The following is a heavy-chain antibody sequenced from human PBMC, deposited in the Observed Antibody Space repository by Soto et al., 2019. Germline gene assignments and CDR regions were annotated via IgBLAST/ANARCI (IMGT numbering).Heavy chain of an antibody. Sequence: SVKVSCKASGGTFSSYAISWVRQAPGQGLEWMGGIIPIFGTANYAQKFQGRVTITADESTSTTYMELSSLRSEDTAVYYCATVRFLEWFRYYYGMDVWGQGTTVTVSS. J-gene: IGHJ6*02. D-gene: IGHD3-3*01. CDR1: GGTFSSYA. CDR3: ATVRFLEWFRYYYGMDV. V-gene: IGHV1-69*13. CDR2: IIPIFGTA.